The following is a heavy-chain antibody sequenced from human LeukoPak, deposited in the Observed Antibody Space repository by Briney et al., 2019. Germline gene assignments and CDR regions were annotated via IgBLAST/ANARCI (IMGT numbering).Heavy chain of an antibody. Sequence: GGSLRLSCAASGFTFTGYAMHWVRQAPGKGLEYVSAISGNGGSTYYANSVKDRFTISRDNSKNTLYLQMGSLRAEDMAVYYCVRGPGVTYYYYYYMDVWGKGTTVTVSS. V-gene: IGHV3-64*01. CDR3: VRGPGVTYYYYYYMDV. J-gene: IGHJ6*03. CDR2: ISGNGGST. D-gene: IGHD2-21*02. CDR1: GFTFTGYA.